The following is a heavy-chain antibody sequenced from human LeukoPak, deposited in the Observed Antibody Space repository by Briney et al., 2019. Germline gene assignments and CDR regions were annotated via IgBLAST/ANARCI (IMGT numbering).Heavy chain of an antibody. CDR1: GFTFSSYG. J-gene: IGHJ4*02. D-gene: IGHD3-10*01. V-gene: IGHV3-30*18. CDR3: AKDYRGSGSNSVFY. CDR2: ISYDGSNK. Sequence: PGRSLRLSCAASGFTFSSYGMHWVRQAPGKGLEWVAVISYDGSNKYYADSVKGRFTISRDNSKNTLYLQMNSLRADDTAVYYCAKDYRGSGSNSVFYWGQGTLVTVSS.